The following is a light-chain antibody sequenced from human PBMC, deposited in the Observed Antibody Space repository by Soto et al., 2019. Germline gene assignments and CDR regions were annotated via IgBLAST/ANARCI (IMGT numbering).Light chain of an antibody. V-gene: IGLV2-8*01. J-gene: IGLJ1*01. Sequence: QSALTQPPSASGSLGQSVTISCTGTSSDVGGYNYVSWYQQHPGKAPKLLIYDVSHRPSGVPDRFSGSKSGNTASLTVSALQAENEVDYYCISYAGSNNLVFGTGTKLTVL. CDR1: SSDVGGYNY. CDR3: ISYAGSNNLV. CDR2: DVS.